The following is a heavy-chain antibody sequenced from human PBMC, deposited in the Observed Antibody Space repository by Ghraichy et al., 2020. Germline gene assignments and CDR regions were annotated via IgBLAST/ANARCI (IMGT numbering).Heavy chain of an antibody. CDR2: IYHSGGT. V-gene: IGHV4-38-2*02. Sequence: SETLSLTCTVSGYSISSGYYWGWIRQPPGKGLEWMGSIYHSGGTYYNPSLKSRVTISVDTSKNQFSLRLSSVTAADTAIYYCARIDTNGWYAFDYWGQGTLVTVSS. CDR1: GYSISSGYY. D-gene: IGHD6-19*01. J-gene: IGHJ4*02. CDR3: ARIDTNGWYAFDY.